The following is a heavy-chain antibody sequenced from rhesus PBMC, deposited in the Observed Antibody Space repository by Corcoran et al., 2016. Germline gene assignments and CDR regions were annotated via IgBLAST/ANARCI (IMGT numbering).Heavy chain of an antibody. CDR1: GFTFSNSW. J-gene: IGHJ4*01. V-gene: IGHV3-34*01. CDR2: VSGSRRNT. CDR3: ARDRWLAPGY. D-gene: IGHD6-37*01. Sequence: EVKLVESGGGLVQPGGSLRLSCAASGFTFSNSWLYLFRQARGKGLEGVSSVSGSRRNTYYPDSVKGRFTISRDNAKNTLYLQMNSLRAEDTAVYYCARDRWLAPGYWGQGVLVTVSS.